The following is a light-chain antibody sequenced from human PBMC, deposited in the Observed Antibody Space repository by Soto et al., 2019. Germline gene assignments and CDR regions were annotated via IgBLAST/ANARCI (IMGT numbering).Light chain of an antibody. J-gene: IGKJ3*01. CDR3: QQYGSSPLVT. CDR2: GAS. CDR1: QSVSSSY. Sequence: EIVLTQSPGTLSLSPGERATLSCRASQSVSSSYLAWYQQKPGQAPRLLIYGASSRATGIPDRFSGSRSGTDFTLTISRLEPEDFEVYYCQQYGSSPLVTFGPGTKVDIK. V-gene: IGKV3-20*01.